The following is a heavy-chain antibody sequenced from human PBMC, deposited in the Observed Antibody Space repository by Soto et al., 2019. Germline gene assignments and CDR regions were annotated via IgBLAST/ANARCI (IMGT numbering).Heavy chain of an antibody. D-gene: IGHD3-16*01. J-gene: IGHJ5*02. Sequence: SETLSVTWSLSHPPISSSPYCLSRIGQPPGKGREWIASGFSSGGPYYSRSLKSRVTISVDTSKKQFSLNLTSVTAAATAFCCVSSLAPEGFDIWAQGTQVTVSS. V-gene: IGHV4-39*01. CDR2: GFSSGGP. CDR3: SSLAPEGFDI. CDR1: HPPISSSPYC.